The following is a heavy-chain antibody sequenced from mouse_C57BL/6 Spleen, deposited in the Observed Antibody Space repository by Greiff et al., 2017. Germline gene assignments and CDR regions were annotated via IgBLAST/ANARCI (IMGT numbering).Heavy chain of an antibody. CDR1: GYTFTDYE. D-gene: IGHD1-1*01. CDR2: IDPETGGT. J-gene: IGHJ2*01. Sequence: SGAELVRPGASVTLSCKASGYTFTDYEMHWVKQTPVHGLEWIGAIDPETGGTAYNQKFKGKAILTADKSSSTAYMELRSLTSEDSAVYYCTRRGTVVAFDYWGQGTTLTVSS. CDR3: TRRGTVVAFDY. V-gene: IGHV1-15*01.